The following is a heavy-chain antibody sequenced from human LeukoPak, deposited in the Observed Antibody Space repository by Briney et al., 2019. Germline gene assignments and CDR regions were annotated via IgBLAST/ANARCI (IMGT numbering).Heavy chain of an antibody. Sequence: ASVKVSCKASGYTFNAYFMHWVRQAPGQGLEWMGWINPNTGATNYAQKFQGRVTLTRDTSISTAYMELSRLRSDDTAVYYCARDYGSGSYYYPWGQGTLVTVSS. CDR2: INPNTGAT. J-gene: IGHJ4*02. CDR3: ARDYGSGSYYYP. D-gene: IGHD3-10*01. V-gene: IGHV1-2*02. CDR1: GYTFNAYF.